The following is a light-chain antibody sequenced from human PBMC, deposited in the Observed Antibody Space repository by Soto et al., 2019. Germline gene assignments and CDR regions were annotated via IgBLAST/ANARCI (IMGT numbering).Light chain of an antibody. J-gene: IGKJ1*01. CDR3: QHYNNLPWT. CDR1: QGISSY. CDR2: AAS. V-gene: IGKV1-9*01. Sequence: IQLTQSPSSLSASVGDRVTISCRASQGISSYLAWYQQKPGKAPKLLIYAASTLQSGVPSRFSGSGSGTDFTLTISSLQSEDFAIYYCQHYNNLPWTFGQGTKVDI.